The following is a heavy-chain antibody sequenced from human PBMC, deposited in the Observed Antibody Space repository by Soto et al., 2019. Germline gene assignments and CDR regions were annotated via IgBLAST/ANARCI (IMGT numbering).Heavy chain of an antibody. CDR3: ARSVHSGWYQEGNWFDP. V-gene: IGHV3-30-3*01. Sequence: QVQLVESGGGVVQPGRSLRLSCAASGFTFSSYAMHWVRQAPGKGLEWVAVISYDGSNKYYADSVKGRFTISRDNSKNTLYLQMNSPRAEDTAVYYCARSVHSGWYQEGNWFDPWGQGTLVTVSS. CDR1: GFTFSSYA. CDR2: ISYDGSNK. D-gene: IGHD6-19*01. J-gene: IGHJ5*02.